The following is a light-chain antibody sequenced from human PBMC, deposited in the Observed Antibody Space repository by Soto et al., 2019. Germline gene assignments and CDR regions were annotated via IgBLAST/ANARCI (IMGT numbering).Light chain of an antibody. V-gene: IGLV2-8*01. CDR2: EVS. CDR3: SSYAGSNNLV. CDR1: SSDVGGYNY. Sequence: PEMAEHASTVGLAGHPVTIKCTGTSSDVGGYNYVSWYQQHPGKAPKLMIYEVSKRPSGVPDRFSGSTSGNTASLTVSGLQAEDEADYYCSSYAGSNNLVFGTGTKVTVL. J-gene: IGLJ1*01.